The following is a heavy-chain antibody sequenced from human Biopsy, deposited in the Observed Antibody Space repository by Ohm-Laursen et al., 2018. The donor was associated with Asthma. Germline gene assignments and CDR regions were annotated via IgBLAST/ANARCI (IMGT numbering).Heavy chain of an antibody. V-gene: IGHV4-30-4*01. CDR1: GAYIGTPDYH. Sequence: TLSLTCTVSGAYIGTPDYHWSWIRQSPGKGLEWIGFVFYSGTTHYSRSLERRLFLSIDTARNEFSMNLRSLTAADTAVYFCARVASYGVVYFGIDVWGPGSTVSV. CDR3: ARVASYGVVYFGIDV. J-gene: IGHJ6*02. D-gene: IGHD4-17*01. CDR2: VFYSGTT.